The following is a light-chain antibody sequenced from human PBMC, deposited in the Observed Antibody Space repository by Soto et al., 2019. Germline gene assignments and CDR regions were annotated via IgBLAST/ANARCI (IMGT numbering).Light chain of an antibody. CDR2: AAS. CDR3: QQYDDLPIT. CDR1: HDIANY. V-gene: IGKV1-33*01. Sequence: DIQMTQSPSSLSAPVGGGVTITCQASHDIANYLNWYQQKPGKAPKLLIYAASSLETGVPSRFTGSGSGTHFTFTISSLQPEDIATYYCQQYDDLPITFGQGTRLEIK. J-gene: IGKJ5*01.